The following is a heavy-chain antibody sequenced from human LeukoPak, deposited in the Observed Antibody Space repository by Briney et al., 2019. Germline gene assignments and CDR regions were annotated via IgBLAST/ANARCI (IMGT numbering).Heavy chain of an antibody. D-gene: IGHD2-2*01. CDR1: GGSFSGYY. Sequence: KPSETLSLTCAVYGGSFSGYYWSWIRQPPGKGLEWIGEINHSGSTNYNPSLKSRVTISVDTSKNQFSLKLSSVTAADTAVYYCARADKFGYDPPTEPFGYWGQGTLVTVSS. CDR2: INHSGST. J-gene: IGHJ4*02. V-gene: IGHV4-34*01. CDR3: ARADKFGYDPPTEPFGY.